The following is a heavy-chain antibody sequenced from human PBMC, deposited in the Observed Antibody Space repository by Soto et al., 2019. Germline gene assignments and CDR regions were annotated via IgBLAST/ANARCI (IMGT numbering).Heavy chain of an antibody. CDR3: ARAPAGYNWFAP. CDR1: GGSFSGHL. V-gene: IGHV4-34*01. D-gene: IGHD3-10*01. Sequence: PTETPSLILAVYGGSFSGHLCDWIRQPPGKGLEWIGEINHSGSTNYNPSLKSRATISVDTPKNQFTLKLSSVTAADTAVYYCARAPAGYNWFAPWGQGTLSPVS. CDR2: INHSGST. J-gene: IGHJ5*02.